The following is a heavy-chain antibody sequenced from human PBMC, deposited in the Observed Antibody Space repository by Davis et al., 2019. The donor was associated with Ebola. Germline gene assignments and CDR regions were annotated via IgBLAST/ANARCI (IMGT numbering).Heavy chain of an antibody. CDR3: ARGWWVGSYSSGWYYYYGMDV. CDR2: TRNKANSYTT. CDR1: GFTFSAHY. V-gene: IGHV3-72*01. D-gene: IGHD6-19*01. Sequence: PGGSLRLSCAASGFTFSAHYMDWVRQAPGKGPEWVGRTRNKANSYTTEYAASVKGRFTISRDDSKNSLYLQMNSLKTEDTAVYYCARGWWVGSYSSGWYYYYGMDVWGQGTTVTVSS. J-gene: IGHJ6*02.